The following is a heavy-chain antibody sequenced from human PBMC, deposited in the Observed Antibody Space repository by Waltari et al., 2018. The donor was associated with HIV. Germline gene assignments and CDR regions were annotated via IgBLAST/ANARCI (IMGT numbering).Heavy chain of an antibody. V-gene: IGHV1-2*02. CDR3: ARWGPPKLLGYDNSGYPYYRHYNLDV. Sequence: QVRLVQSGPEVKKPGASVKVSCKASGYTFTGSFIHWVRQAPGQGLEWVGWISPNSGATKYAQKFQGRVTVTRDASISTVHMEMTRLRPDDTAVYYCARWGPPKLLGYDNSGYPYYRHYNLDVWGQGTTVTVSS. CDR2: ISPNSGAT. CDR1: GYTFTGSF. J-gene: IGHJ6*02. D-gene: IGHD3-22*01.